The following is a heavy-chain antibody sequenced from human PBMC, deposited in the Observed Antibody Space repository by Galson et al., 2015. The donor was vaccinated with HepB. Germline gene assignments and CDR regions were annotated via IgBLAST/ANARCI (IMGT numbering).Heavy chain of an antibody. D-gene: IGHD6-19*01. Sequence: SLRLSCAVSGFMFSMYDMHWVRQAPGRGLEWVSAISTSGDTYYAGSVKGRFTISRENAKNSFYLQMNSLTAGDTALYYCARAKKEYFGYISGWYLTPFDYWGQGALVTVSS. CDR3: ARAKKEYFGYISGWYLTPFDY. CDR1: GFMFSMYD. J-gene: IGHJ4*02. V-gene: IGHV3-13*04. CDR2: ISTSGDT.